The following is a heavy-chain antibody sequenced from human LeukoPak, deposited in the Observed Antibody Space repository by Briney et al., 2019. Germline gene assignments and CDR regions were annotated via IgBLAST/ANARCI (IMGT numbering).Heavy chain of an antibody. J-gene: IGHJ4*02. D-gene: IGHD5/OR15-5a*01. CDR2: IYPDDSDT. CDR3: ARPVSIAPSAAFSN. CDR1: GYIFTTYW. Sequence: GEALQISCQASGYIFTTYWIGWVRQMPGQGLEGMGIIYPDDSDTRYSPSFQGQVTISVDKSINTAYLHWNSLKASDTAMYYCARPVSIAPSAAFSNWGQGTLVTVSS. V-gene: IGHV5-51*01.